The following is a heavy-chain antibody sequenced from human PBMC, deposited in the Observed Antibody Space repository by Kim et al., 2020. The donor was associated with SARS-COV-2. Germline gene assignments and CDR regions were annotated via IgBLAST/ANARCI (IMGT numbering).Heavy chain of an antibody. Sequence: GGSLRLSCAASGFTFDDYAMHWVRQAPGKGLEWVSLISWDGGSTYYADSVKGRFTISRDNSKNSLYLQMNSLTAEDTALYYCAKDFRDIVVVPSAMAIQ. J-gene: IGHJ1*01. V-gene: IGHV3-43D*03. CDR3: AKDFRDIVVVPSAMAIQ. CDR1: GFTFDDYA. D-gene: IGHD2-2*01. CDR2: ISWDGGST.